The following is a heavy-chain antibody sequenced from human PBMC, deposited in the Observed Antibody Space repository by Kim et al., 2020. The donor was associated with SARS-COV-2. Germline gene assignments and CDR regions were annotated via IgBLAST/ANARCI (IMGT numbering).Heavy chain of an antibody. D-gene: IGHD2-21*01. V-gene: IGHV3-33*01. CDR3: ARDIIVGRPLFDD. J-gene: IGHJ4*02. CDR2: VWSHGRST. Sequence: GGSLRLSCAGSGFTLKNYGMHWVRQAPGKGLEWVAVVWSHGRSTYYADSVKGRFTISKDDSKNTLFLQMNSLKLEDTAEYYCARDIIVGRPLFDDWGQGT. CDR1: GFTLKNYG.